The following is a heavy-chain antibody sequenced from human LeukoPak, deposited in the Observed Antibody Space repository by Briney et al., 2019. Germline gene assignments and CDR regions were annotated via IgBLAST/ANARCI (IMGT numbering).Heavy chain of an antibody. CDR2: IDGNGDKT. V-gene: IGHV3-23*01. CDR3: AKRGDRSGWSYYFDY. Sequence: GGSLRLSCAASGFTFKSHHMSWVRQAPGKGLEWVSAIDGNGDKTYYADSVKGRFTISRDNSKNTLYLQMNSLRAEDTAVYYCAKRGDRSGWSYYFDYWGQGTLVTVSS. J-gene: IGHJ4*02. CDR1: GFTFKSHH. D-gene: IGHD6-19*01.